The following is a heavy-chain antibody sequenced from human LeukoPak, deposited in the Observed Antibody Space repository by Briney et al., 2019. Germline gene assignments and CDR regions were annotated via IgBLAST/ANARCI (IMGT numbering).Heavy chain of an antibody. J-gene: IGHJ4*02. V-gene: IGHV4-59*01. CDR3: ARDAAGYYFDY. D-gene: IGHD3-10*01. Sequence: SETLSLTCTVSGGSISGYYWSWIRQPPGKGLEWIGYIYYSGSTNYNPSLKSRVTISVDTSKNQFSLKLSSVTAADTAVYYCARDAAGYYFDYWGQGTLVTVSS. CDR1: GGSISGYY. CDR2: IYYSGST.